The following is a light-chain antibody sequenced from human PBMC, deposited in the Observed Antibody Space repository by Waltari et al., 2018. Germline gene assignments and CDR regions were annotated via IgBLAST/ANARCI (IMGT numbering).Light chain of an antibody. Sequence: IQMTKSPSSLYASVGDRVTLTCRARQDLSNYLAWYQQTPGKVPQRLIYAAATLQSGVPSRFSGSGSGTDFTLTIISLQPEDVSTYYCQKYNRAPRTFGQGTKVEIK. CDR1: QDLSNY. CDR3: QKYNRAPRT. J-gene: IGKJ1*01. V-gene: IGKV1-27*01. CDR2: AAA.